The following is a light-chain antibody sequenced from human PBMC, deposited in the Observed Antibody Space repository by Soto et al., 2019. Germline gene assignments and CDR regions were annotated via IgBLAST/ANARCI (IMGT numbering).Light chain of an antibody. Sequence: DIQMTQSPSSLSASVGDRITINCRASQSVSKYLNWYQHRLGKDPELLIYAASSLYSGVPSRFSGSGSGTYFTLTISNLPPEDSASYYCQQTYTSPGTFGQGTKVEIK. CDR2: AAS. CDR1: QSVSKY. J-gene: IGKJ1*01. V-gene: IGKV1-39*01. CDR3: QQTYTSPGT.